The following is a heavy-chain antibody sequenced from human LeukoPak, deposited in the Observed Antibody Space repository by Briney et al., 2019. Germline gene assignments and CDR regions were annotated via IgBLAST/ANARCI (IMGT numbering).Heavy chain of an antibody. V-gene: IGHV4-4*07. D-gene: IGHD1-26*01. CDR3: ARAAHSGSLAPFDY. CDR1: GGSISTYC. CDR2: ICTSGST. Sequence: SETLSLTCTVSGGSISTYCWSWIRQPAGKGLEWIGHICTSGSTYYNPSLKSRVTISVDTSKNQFSLKLSSVTAADTAVYYCARAAHSGSLAPFDYWGQGTLVTVSS. J-gene: IGHJ4*02.